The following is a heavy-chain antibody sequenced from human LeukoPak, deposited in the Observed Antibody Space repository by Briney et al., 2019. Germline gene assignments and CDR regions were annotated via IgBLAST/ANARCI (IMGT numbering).Heavy chain of an antibody. CDR3: ARGSGGLIEDF. CDR1: GYSFTYYP. D-gene: IGHD2-15*01. J-gene: IGHJ4*02. V-gene: IGHV7-4-1*02. CDR2: ISTSTGNP. Sequence: ASVKVSCKASGYSFTYYPLNWVRQAPGQGLEWMGWISTSTGNPTYAQGSTGRFVFSLDTSVSTAYLQISNLKADDTAVYYCARGSGGLIEDFWGQGTLVTVSS.